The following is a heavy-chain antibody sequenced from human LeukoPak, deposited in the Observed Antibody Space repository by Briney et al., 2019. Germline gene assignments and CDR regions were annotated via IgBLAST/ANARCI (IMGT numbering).Heavy chain of an antibody. Sequence: ASVKVSCKASGYTFTGYNMHWVRQAPGKGLGWMGWINPNSGGTNYAQKFQGRVTMTRDTSISAAYMELSRLRSDDTAVYYCARGYYYYMDVWGKGTTVTVSS. V-gene: IGHV1-2*02. CDR3: ARGYYYYMDV. CDR1: GYTFTGYN. CDR2: INPNSGGT. J-gene: IGHJ6*03.